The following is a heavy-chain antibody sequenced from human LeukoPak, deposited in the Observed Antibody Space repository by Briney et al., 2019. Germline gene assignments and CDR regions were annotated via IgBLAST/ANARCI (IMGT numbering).Heavy chain of an antibody. J-gene: IGHJ3*02. V-gene: IGHV5-51*01. Sequence: GESLKISCKDYGYSFTTYWIGWVRQMPGKGLEWMGIIYPGDSDTRYSPSFQGQVTISADKSISTAYLQWSSLKASDTAMYYCARPGLVTQTNAFDIWGQGTMVTVSS. D-gene: IGHD4-23*01. CDR3: ARPGLVTQTNAFDI. CDR2: IYPGDSDT. CDR1: GYSFTTYW.